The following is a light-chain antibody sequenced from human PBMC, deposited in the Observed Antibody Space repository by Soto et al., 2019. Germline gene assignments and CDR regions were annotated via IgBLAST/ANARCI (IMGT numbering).Light chain of an antibody. CDR1: QSVSSY. Sequence: EIVFVQFPAPLSLSLRERGTPSCRASQSVSSYLAWYQQKPGQAPRLLIYDASNRATGIPDRFSGSGSGTDFTLTISRLEPEDFAVYYCQQYGSSPPTFGQGTKVDIK. CDR2: DAS. J-gene: IGKJ1*01. V-gene: IGKV3-20*01. CDR3: QQYGSSPPT.